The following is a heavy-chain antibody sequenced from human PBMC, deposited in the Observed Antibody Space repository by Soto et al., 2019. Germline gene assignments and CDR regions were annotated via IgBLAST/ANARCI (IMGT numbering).Heavy chain of an antibody. J-gene: IGHJ1*01. Sequence: QVTLKESGPVLVKPTETLALTWTVSGCSLSNARMGVSWIRQPPGKALEWLAHIFSNDEKSYSTSLKSRLTISKDTSKSQVVLTITNMDPVDIATYYCARMDDGDYGRYFQHWGQGTLVTVSS. D-gene: IGHD4-17*01. CDR1: GCSLSNARMG. CDR2: IFSNDEK. V-gene: IGHV2-26*01. CDR3: ARMDDGDYGRYFQH.